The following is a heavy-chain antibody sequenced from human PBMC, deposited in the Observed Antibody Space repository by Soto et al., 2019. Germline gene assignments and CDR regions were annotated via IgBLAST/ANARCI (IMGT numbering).Heavy chain of an antibody. J-gene: IGHJ6*03. D-gene: IGHD6-19*01. CDR2: ISAYNGNT. Sequence: QVQLVPSGAEVKKPGASVKVSCQASGYTFTSYGISWVRQAPGQGLEWMGWISAYNGNTNYAQKLQGSVTMTTDTATSTDNMELRSLRSDDTAVYYCARDRPEWLDYYYYYIDVWGKGTTVTVSS. CDR3: ARDRPEWLDYYYYYIDV. CDR1: GYTFTSYG. V-gene: IGHV1-18*01.